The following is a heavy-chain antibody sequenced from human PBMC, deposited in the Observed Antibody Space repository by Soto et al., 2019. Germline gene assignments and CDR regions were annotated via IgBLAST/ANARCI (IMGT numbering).Heavy chain of an antibody. D-gene: IGHD1-26*01. CDR2: FYYSVST. Sequence: QVQLQESGPGLVKPSETLSLTCTVSGGSISSYYWSWIRQPPGKGLEWIGYFYYSVSTNYNPSLKRRITISVDTSKNPFCLKLSSVTAADTAVYFCARGGRWYFALWGRGTLVTVSS. V-gene: IGHV4-59*01. CDR3: ARGGRWYFAL. J-gene: IGHJ2*01. CDR1: GGSISSYY.